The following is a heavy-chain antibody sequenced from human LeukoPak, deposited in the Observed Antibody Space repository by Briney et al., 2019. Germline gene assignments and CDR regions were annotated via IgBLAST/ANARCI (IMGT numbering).Heavy chain of an antibody. V-gene: IGHV4-31*03. D-gene: IGHD6-6*01. Sequence: SQTLSLTCTVSGGSISSGGYSWSWIRQHPGKGLEWIGYIYYSGSTYYNPSLKSRVTISVDTSKNQFSLKLSSVTAADTAVYYCASVGSIAAAGPPGTNFQHWGQGTLVTVSS. CDR2: IYYSGST. J-gene: IGHJ1*01. CDR3: ASVGSIAAAGPPGTNFQH. CDR1: GGSISSGGYS.